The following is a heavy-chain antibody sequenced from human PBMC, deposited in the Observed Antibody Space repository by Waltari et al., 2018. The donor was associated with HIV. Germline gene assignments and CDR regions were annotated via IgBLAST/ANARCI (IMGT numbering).Heavy chain of an antibody. V-gene: IGHV4-34*01. D-gene: IGHD1-26*01. CDR3: AREEWEDY. CDR1: GGSFSGYY. CDR2: INHSGST. J-gene: IGHJ4*02. Sequence: QVQLQQWGAGLLKPSETLSLTCAVYGGSFSGYYWSWIRQPPGKGLEWIREINHSGSTNYNPSLKSRVTISVDTSKNQFSLKLSSVTAADTAVYYCAREEWEDYWGQGTLVTVSS.